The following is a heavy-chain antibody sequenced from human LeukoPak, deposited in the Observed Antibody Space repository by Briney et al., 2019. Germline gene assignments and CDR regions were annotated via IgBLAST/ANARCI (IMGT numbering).Heavy chain of an antibody. Sequence: GGSLRLSCAASGFTFDDYAMHWVRQAPGKGLEWVSGISWNSGSIGYADSVKGRFTISRDNAKNSLDLQMNSLRAEDTALYYCAKDITMIDAFDIWGQGTMVTVSS. CDR3: AKDITMIDAFDI. CDR2: ISWNSGSI. D-gene: IGHD3-22*01. CDR1: GFTFDDYA. V-gene: IGHV3-9*01. J-gene: IGHJ3*02.